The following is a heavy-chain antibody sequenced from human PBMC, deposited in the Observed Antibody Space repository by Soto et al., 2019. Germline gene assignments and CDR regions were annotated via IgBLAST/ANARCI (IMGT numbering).Heavy chain of an antibody. CDR1: GFTFSSYS. J-gene: IGHJ4*02. CDR2: ISGSSSMI. D-gene: IGHD2-8*01. CDR3: ARDLTPRQEMLYALLGY. Sequence: EVQLVESGGGLVQPGGSLRLSCAASGFTFSSYSMNWVRQAPGKGLEWVSYISGSSSMIYYADSVKGRFTISRDNAKNSLYLQMNSLRAEDTAVYYCARDLTPRQEMLYALLGYWGQGTLVTVSS. V-gene: IGHV3-48*01.